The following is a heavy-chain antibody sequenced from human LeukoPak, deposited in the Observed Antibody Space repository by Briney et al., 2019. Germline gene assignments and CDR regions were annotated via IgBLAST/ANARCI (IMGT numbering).Heavy chain of an antibody. J-gene: IGHJ4*02. CDR2: IYYSGST. CDR1: GGSISSSSYY. CDR3: ARQAPKQGYSGYDLTPFDY. D-gene: IGHD5-12*01. Sequence: PSETLSLTCTVSGGSISSSSYYWGWIRQPPGKGLEWIGYIYYSGSTNYNPSLKSRVTISVDTSKNQFSLKLSSVTAADTAVYYCARQAPKQGYSGYDLTPFDYWGQGTLVTVSS. V-gene: IGHV4-61*05.